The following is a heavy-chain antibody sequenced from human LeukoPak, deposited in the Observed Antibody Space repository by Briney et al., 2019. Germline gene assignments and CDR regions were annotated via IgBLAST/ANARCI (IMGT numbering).Heavy chain of an antibody. CDR2: ISWNGGST. J-gene: IGHJ4*02. Sequence: GGSLRLSWEVCGFTFEVYGMSCVRQARGRGVEWVSSISWNGGSTAYGDSVKGRFTISRDNAKNSLYLQMNSLRVEDTSLYLCARTSRYSYRCSDYWGQGPLVTVSS. V-gene: IGHV3-20*01. D-gene: IGHD3-16*02. CDR1: GFTFEVYG. CDR3: ARTSRYSYRCSDY.